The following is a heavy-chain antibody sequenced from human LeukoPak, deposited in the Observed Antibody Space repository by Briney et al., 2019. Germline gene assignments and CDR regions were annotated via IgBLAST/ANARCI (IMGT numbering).Heavy chain of an antibody. V-gene: IGHV3-23*01. J-gene: IGHJ3*02. CDR2: FCGSGGGI. CDR1: GFTFSRYA. D-gene: IGHD3-10*01. Sequence: GSLRLSCAPCGFTFSRYAVSWVPGAPGKGLEWVSPFCGSGGGIHYADSVRRRFTLPRENYKNTLYLQKNSLRAEATAVYYCAKSGGLLWLRELLWDPKGAFDIWGQGTMVTVSS. CDR3: AKSGGLLWLRELLWDPKGAFDI.